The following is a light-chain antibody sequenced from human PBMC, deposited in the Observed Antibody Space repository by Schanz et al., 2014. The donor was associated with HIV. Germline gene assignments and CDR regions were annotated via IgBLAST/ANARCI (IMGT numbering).Light chain of an antibody. V-gene: IGKV3-20*01. CDR3: QQYGSSPPLFT. CDR2: AAS. CDR1: QSISSSY. Sequence: ESVLTQSPGTLSLSPGERATLSCRTSQSISSSYLAWYQQKPGQAPRLLIYAASSRATGIPDRFSGSGSGTDFTLTISRLEPEDFAVYYCQQYGSSPPLFTFGPGTKVDIK. J-gene: IGKJ3*01.